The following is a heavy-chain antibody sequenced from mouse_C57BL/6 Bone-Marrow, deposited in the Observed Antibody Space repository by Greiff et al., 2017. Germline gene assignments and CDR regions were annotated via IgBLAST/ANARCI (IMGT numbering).Heavy chain of an antibody. CDR3: ARDYYGNYVINY. D-gene: IGHD2-1*01. CDR2: INPSTGGT. V-gene: IGHV1-43*01. Sequence: VQLKESGPELVQPGASVKISCKASGYSFTGYYMHWVKQSSAKSLEWIGEINPSTGGTSYNQKFKGKATLTVDKSSSTAYMQLKSLTSEDSAVDYCARDYYGNYVINYWGQGTTLTVSS. J-gene: IGHJ2*01. CDR1: GYSFTGYY.